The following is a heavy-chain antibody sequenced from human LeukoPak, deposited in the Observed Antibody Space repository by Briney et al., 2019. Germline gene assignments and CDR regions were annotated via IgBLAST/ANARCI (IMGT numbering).Heavy chain of an antibody. Sequence: KSGGSLRLSCAASGFTFSSYSMNWVRQAPGKGLEWVSSISSSSSYIYYADSVKGRFTISRDNAKNSLYLQMNSLRAEDTAVYYCARECIGMMILTGYDAFDIWGQGTMVTVSS. J-gene: IGHJ3*02. CDR3: ARECIGMMILTGYDAFDI. CDR1: GFTFSSYS. D-gene: IGHD3-9*01. CDR2: ISSSSSYI. V-gene: IGHV3-21*01.